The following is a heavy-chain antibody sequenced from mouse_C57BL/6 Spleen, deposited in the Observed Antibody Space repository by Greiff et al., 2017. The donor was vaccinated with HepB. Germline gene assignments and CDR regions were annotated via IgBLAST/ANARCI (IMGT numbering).Heavy chain of an antibody. Sequence: EVQLQQSGPELVKPGASVKISCKASGYTFTDYYMNWVKQSHGKSLEWIGDINPNNGGTSYNQKFKGKATLTVDKSSSTAYMELRSLTSVDSAVYYCARSHYDYDKGYFDVWGTGTTVTVSS. CDR2: INPNNGGT. V-gene: IGHV1-26*01. J-gene: IGHJ1*03. CDR3: ARSHYDYDKGYFDV. CDR1: GYTFTDYY. D-gene: IGHD2-4*01.